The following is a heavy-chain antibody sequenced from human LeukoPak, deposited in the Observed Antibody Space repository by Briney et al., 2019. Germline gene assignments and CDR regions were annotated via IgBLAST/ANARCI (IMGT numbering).Heavy chain of an antibody. Sequence: ASVKVSCKASGYTFTSYGISWVRQAPGQGLEWMGWINPNSGGTNYAQKFQGRVTMTTDTSISTAYMELSRLRSDATAVYYCARDYKSSTSSFPKFESNWFDPWGQGTLVTVYS. CDR3: ARDYKSSTSSFPKFESNWFDP. CDR1: GYTFTSYG. V-gene: IGHV1-2*02. CDR2: INPNSGGT. J-gene: IGHJ5*02. D-gene: IGHD2-2*01.